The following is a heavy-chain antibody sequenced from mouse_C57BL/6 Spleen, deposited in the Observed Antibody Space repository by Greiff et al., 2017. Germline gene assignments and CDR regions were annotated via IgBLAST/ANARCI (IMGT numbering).Heavy chain of an antibody. Sequence: VQLQQPGAELVKPGASVKLSCKASGYTFTSYWMHWVKQRPGRGLEWIGRIDPNSGGTKYNEKFKSKATLTVDKPSSTAYMQLSSLTSEDAAVYYCARCLTTVVGGAMDYWGQGTSGTVAS. V-gene: IGHV1-72*01. D-gene: IGHD1-1*01. CDR1: GYTFTSYW. CDR2: IDPNSGGT. CDR3: ARCLTTVVGGAMDY. J-gene: IGHJ4*01.